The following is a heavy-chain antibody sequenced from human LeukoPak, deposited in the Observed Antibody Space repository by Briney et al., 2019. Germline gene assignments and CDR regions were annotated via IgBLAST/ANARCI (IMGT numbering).Heavy chain of an antibody. Sequence: GGSLRLSCAASGFSFRSFSMDWVRQAPGKGLEWVSSISASSSYIAYADSVKGGFTISRDNAKNSLYLQMNTLRTDDTAVYYCARDRLEGGETFDYWGQGDLVTVSS. V-gene: IGHV3-21*01. CDR3: ARDRLEGGETFDY. CDR2: ISASSSYI. J-gene: IGHJ4*02. CDR1: GFSFRSFS. D-gene: IGHD1-1*01.